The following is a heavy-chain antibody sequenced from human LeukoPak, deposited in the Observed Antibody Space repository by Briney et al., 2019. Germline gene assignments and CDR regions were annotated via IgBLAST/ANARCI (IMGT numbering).Heavy chain of an antibody. CDR1: GFTFSLYG. Sequence: GGSLRLSCAASGFTFSLYGIHWVRQAPGKGLEWVAFIRYDGTQKFYADSVKGRFTISRDNSKNTLYLQMNSLRAEDTAVYYCARVELTYDSSGYYYGPGAFDIWGQGTMVTVSS. V-gene: IGHV3-30*02. CDR2: IRYDGTQK. CDR3: ARVELTYDSSGYYYGPGAFDI. D-gene: IGHD3-22*01. J-gene: IGHJ3*02.